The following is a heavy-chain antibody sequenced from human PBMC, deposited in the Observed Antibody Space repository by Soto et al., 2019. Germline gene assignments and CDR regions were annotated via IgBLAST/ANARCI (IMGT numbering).Heavy chain of an antibody. V-gene: IGHV3-53*02. CDR1: GFTVSSKY. CDR3: ATRRDGPFDY. J-gene: IGHJ4*02. Sequence: EVQLVETGGGLIQPGGSLRLSCAASGFTVSSKYMSWVRQAPGKGLEWVSVIYSGGNTYYADSVQGRFTISRDNSKNTLYLQMNSLRAEDTAVYYCATRRDGPFDYWGQGTLVTVSS. CDR2: IYSGGNT.